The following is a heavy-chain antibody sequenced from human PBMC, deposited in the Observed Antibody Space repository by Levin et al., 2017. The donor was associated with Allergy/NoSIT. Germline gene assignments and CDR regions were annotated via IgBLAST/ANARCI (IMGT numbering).Heavy chain of an antibody. CDR3: ARDKGIAVAGGFDY. J-gene: IGHJ4*02. CDR2: INWKGGRT. CDR1: GFTFDDYG. D-gene: IGHD6-19*01. Sequence: GGSLRLSCAASGFTFDDYGMNWVRQAPGKGLEGVSGINWKGGRTGYADSVKGRFTISRDNAKNFLYLQMNSLRAEDTALYYCARDKGIAVAGGFDYWGQGTLVTVSS. V-gene: IGHV3-20*04.